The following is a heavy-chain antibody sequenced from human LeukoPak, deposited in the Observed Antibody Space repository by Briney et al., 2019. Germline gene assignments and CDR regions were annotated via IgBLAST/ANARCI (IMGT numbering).Heavy chain of an antibody. D-gene: IGHD3-3*01. Sequence: GGSLRLSCAASGFTVSSNYMSWVRQAPGKGLEWVSVIYSGGSTYYADSVKGRFTISRDNSKNTLYLQMNSLRAEDTAVYYCARDSITIFGDYYYGMDVWGQGTTVTVSS. CDR1: GFTVSSNY. CDR3: ARDSITIFGDYYYGMDV. V-gene: IGHV3-66*01. CDR2: IYSGGST. J-gene: IGHJ6*02.